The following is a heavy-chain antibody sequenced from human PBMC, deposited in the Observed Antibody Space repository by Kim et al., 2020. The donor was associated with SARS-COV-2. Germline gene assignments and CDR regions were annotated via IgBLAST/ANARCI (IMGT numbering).Heavy chain of an antibody. CDR3: ARGGTSSRLPGFYYYGMDV. CDR2: ISSYSGNT. CDR1: GYTFTSYG. Sequence: ASVKVSCKASGYTFTSYGFNWVRQAPGQGLEWMGWISSYSGNTNYAQKLQGRVTMTTDTSTSTAYMALNNLRSDDTAVYYCARGGTSSRLPGFYYYGMDVWGQGTTVTVSS. V-gene: IGHV1-18*04. D-gene: IGHD6-6*01. J-gene: IGHJ6*02.